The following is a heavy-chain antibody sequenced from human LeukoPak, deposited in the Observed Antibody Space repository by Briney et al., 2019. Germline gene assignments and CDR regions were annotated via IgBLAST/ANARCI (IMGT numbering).Heavy chain of an antibody. Sequence: PGGSLRLSCAAPGFTFSTYWMHWVRQAPGKGLVWVSRINSDGSSTSYADSVKGRFTISRDNAKNTLYLQMNSLRAEDTAVYYCARGGVYSSSSFDYWGQGTLVTVSS. CDR3: ARGGVYSSSSFDY. V-gene: IGHV3-74*01. D-gene: IGHD6-6*01. CDR2: INSDGSST. CDR1: GFTFSTYW. J-gene: IGHJ4*02.